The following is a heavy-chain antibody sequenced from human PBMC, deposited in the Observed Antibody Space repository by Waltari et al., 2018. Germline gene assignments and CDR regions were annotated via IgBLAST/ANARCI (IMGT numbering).Heavy chain of an antibody. CDR3: ASWGGDIVVVPGGLDY. CDR2: ISYDGSNK. D-gene: IGHD2-2*01. CDR1: GFTFSSYG. J-gene: IGHJ4*02. V-gene: IGHV3-30-3*01. Sequence: QVQLVESGGGVVQPGRSLRLYWAASGFTFSSYGLHGVRQLRGKGLEWVAVISYDGSNKYYADSVKGRFTISRDNSKNTLYLQMNSLRAEDTAVYYCASWGGDIVVVPGGLDYWGQGTLVTVSS.